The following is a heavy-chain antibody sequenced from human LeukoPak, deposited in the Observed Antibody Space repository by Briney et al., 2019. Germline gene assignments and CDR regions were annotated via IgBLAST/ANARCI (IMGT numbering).Heavy chain of an antibody. J-gene: IGHJ2*01. CDR2: IKNEAEGGTS. CDR3: AALDL. CDR1: RFIFSSAW. V-gene: IGHV3-15*01. Sequence: PGGSLRLSCAASRFIFSSAWMSWVRQAPGKGLEWVGRIKNEAEGGTSDYAAPVKGRFTIWGDDSKNMLYLQMNSLRSEDTAVYYCAALDLWGRGTLVTVSS.